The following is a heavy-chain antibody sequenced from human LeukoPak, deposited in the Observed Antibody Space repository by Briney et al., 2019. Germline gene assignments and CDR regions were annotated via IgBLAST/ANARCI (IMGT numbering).Heavy chain of an antibody. V-gene: IGHV3-30*01. D-gene: IGHD5-12*01. CDR3: TRVGRAWQPLGYFFDY. CDR1: GFTFSSYA. J-gene: IGHJ4*02. CDR2: ISYDGSNK. Sequence: GRSLRLPCAASGFTFSSYAMHWVRQAPGKGLEWVALISYDGSNKYYGDSVKGRFTISRDNSKNTLSLQMNSLRAEDTAVYYCTRVGRAWQPLGYFFDYWGQGTLVTVSS.